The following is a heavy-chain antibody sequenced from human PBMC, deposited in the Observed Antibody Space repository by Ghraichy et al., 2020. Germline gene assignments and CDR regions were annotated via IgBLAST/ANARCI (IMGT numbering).Heavy chain of an antibody. Sequence: SETLSLTCSVSGGSVSSSRDYWGWIRQPPGKGLEWIGSIDHTGSTYYNPSVESRVTIGVDTSKNQLSLQLRSVTAADTAVYYCVAPFGYSSAWYNWFDPWGQGKLVIVSS. CDR3: VAPFGYSSAWYNWFDP. J-gene: IGHJ5*02. CDR2: IDHTGST. D-gene: IGHD6-19*01. V-gene: IGHV4-39*01. CDR1: GGSVSSSRDY.